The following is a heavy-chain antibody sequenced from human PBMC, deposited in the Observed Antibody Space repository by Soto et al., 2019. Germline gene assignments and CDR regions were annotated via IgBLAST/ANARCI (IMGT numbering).Heavy chain of an antibody. V-gene: IGHV3-20*04. D-gene: IGHD6-19*01. Sequence: GGSLRLSCAASGFTFDDYGMSWVRQAPGKGLEWVSGINWNGGSTGYADSVKGRFTISRDNAKNSLYLQMNSLIAEDTALYYCARDQRSYSSGWRQGSDPWGQGTLVTVSS. J-gene: IGHJ5*02. CDR1: GFTFDDYG. CDR3: ARDQRSYSSGWRQGSDP. CDR2: INWNGGST.